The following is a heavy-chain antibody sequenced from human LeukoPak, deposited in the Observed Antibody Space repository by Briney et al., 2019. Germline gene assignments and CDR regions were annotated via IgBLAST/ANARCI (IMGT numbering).Heavy chain of an antibody. J-gene: IGHJ4*02. CDR1: GFTFRNYG. Sequence: PGGSLRLSCAASGFTFRNYGMHWVRQAPGKGLEWVTFIPSDGSNKYYADSVKGRFTTAKDNSKNTLYLQMNSLRTEDTAVYYCAKDPVAGAKGGGADFDYWGQGTLVTVSS. CDR3: AKDPVAGAKGGGADFDY. D-gene: IGHD6-19*01. V-gene: IGHV3-30*02. CDR2: IPSDGSNK.